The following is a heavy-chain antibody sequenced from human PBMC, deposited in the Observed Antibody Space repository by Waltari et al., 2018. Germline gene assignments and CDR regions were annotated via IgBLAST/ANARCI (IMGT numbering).Heavy chain of an antibody. J-gene: IGHJ4*02. CDR1: GFSVTDTY. V-gene: IGHV3-53*01. Sequence: EVQLVESGGGLVQPGGSLRLSCAASGFSVTDTYMAWVRQAPGKGLEGVSVIYTTGNTFSAESLNGRFSVSRDSSRNTVYLQMDNLRAEDTGVYYCAREVVVLNRADYFDYWGQGTLVTVSS. D-gene: IGHD2-2*01. CDR3: AREVVVLNRADYFDY. CDR2: IYTTGNT.